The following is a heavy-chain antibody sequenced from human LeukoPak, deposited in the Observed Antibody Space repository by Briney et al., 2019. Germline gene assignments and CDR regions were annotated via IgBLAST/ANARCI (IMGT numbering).Heavy chain of an antibody. V-gene: IGHV4-39*01. CDR1: GGSITTTYY. CDR2: LYHSGNS. D-gene: IGHD3-10*01. CDR3: ARHQTNFYGSGAPFDP. Sequence: SETLSLTCSVSGGSITTTYYWSWIRQPPGGGLEWIASLYHSGNSNYNPSLKSRVTMSVDTSKNQFSLQLTSMTAADTAIYYCARHQTNFYGSGAPFDPWGQGTLVTVSS. J-gene: IGHJ5*02.